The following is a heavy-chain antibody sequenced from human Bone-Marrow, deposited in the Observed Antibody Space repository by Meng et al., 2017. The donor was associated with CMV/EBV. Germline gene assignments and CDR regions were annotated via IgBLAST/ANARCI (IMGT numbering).Heavy chain of an antibody. CDR1: GGAISSGGYD. CDR2: IYYSVST. J-gene: IGHJ4*02. D-gene: IGHD1-26*01. CDR3: ARVNSGSFDY. V-gene: IGHV4-31*03. Sequence: TCTVSGGAISSGGYDWSWIRQQPGKGLEWIGCIYYSVSTYYNPSLKSRVTISVDTSKNQFSLKLSSVTAADTAVYYCARVNSGSFDYWGQGTLVTVSS.